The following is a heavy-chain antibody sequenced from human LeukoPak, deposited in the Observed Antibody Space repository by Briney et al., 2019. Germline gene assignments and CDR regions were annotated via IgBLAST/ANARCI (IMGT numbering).Heavy chain of an antibody. CDR3: ARDRLWFGDTDAFDI. D-gene: IGHD3-10*01. V-gene: IGHV1-18*01. CDR2: ISAYNGNT. J-gene: IGHJ3*02. CDR1: GYTFTSYG. Sequence: GASVKVSCKASGYTFTSYGIRWVRQAPGQGLEWMGWISAYNGNTNYAQKLQGRVTMTTDTSTSTAYMELRSLRSDDTAVYYCARDRLWFGDTDAFDIWGQGTMVTVPS.